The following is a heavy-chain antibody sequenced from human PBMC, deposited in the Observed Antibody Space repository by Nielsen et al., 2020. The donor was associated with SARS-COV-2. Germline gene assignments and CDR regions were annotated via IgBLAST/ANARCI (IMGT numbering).Heavy chain of an antibody. J-gene: IGHJ4*02. CDR3: VRGSSVVIWSGYPGD. CDR1: GFTFSSYW. CDR2: IKQDGSEK. V-gene: IGHV3-7*01. D-gene: IGHD3-3*01. Sequence: GESLKISCAASGFTFSSYWMNWVRQAPGKGLEWVANIKQDGSEKYYGDSVKGRFTISRDNAKNSLYLQMNSLRAEDTAVYYCVRGSSVVIWSGYPGDWGQGTLVTVSS.